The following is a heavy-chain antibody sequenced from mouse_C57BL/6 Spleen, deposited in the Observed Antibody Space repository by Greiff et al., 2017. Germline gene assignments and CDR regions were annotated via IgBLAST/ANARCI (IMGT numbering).Heavy chain of an antibody. V-gene: IGHV5-4*03. Sequence: EVKVVESGGGLVKPGGSLKLSCAASGFTFSSYAMSWVRQTPEKRLEWVATISDGGSYTYYPDNVKGRFTISRDNAKNHLYLQRSHLKSEDTAMYYCARGGGYDAFDYWGQGTTLTVSS. D-gene: IGHD2-2*01. CDR1: GFTFSSYA. CDR3: ARGGGYDAFDY. J-gene: IGHJ2*01. CDR2: ISDGGSYT.